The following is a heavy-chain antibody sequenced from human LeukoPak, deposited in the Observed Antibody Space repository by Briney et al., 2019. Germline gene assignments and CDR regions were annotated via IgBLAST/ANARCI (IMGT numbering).Heavy chain of an antibody. D-gene: IGHD1-26*01. CDR1: GFTFRDYG. Sequence: PGGSLRLSCAASGFTFRDYGMLWVRQAPDKGLVWVASIRNDGSDKYYEDSVKGRIAISRDNSKNTVQLQMDSLRAEDSAVYYCVKRGSGSYDVDYWGQGTLVSVST. CDR2: IRNDGSDK. V-gene: IGHV3-30*02. CDR3: VKRGSGSYDVDY. J-gene: IGHJ4*02.